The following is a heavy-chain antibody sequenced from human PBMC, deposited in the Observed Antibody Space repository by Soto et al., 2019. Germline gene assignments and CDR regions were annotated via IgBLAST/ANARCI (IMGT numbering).Heavy chain of an antibody. V-gene: IGHV1-18*01. CDR2: ISLYSDGT. D-gene: IGHD2-2*01. Sequence: ASVKVSCKTSGYTFNTYGITWVRQAPGQPLEWLGWISLYSDGTNYAQKFQGRVSMTTDTSTTTAYMELRSLRSDDTAVYYCARVVPGAEAWFGPWGQGTLVTV. CDR1: GYTFNTYG. CDR3: ARVVPGAEAWFGP. J-gene: IGHJ5*02.